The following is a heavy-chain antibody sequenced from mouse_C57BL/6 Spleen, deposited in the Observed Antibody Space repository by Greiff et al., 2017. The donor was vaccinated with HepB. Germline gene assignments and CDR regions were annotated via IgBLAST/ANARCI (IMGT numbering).Heavy chain of an antibody. CDR1: GYTFTSYW. CDR3: AREGDYDDWFAY. D-gene: IGHD2-4*01. Sequence: QVHVKQSGTELVKPGASVKLSCKASGYTFTSYWMHWVKQRPGQGLEWIGNINPSNGGTNYNEKFKSKATLTVDKSSSTAYMQLSSLTSEDSAVYYCAREGDYDDWFAYWGQGTLVTVSA. V-gene: IGHV1-53*01. J-gene: IGHJ3*01. CDR2: INPSNGGT.